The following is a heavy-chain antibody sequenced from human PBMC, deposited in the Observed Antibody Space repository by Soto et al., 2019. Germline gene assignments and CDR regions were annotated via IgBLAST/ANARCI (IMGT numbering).Heavy chain of an antibody. J-gene: IGHJ6*02. CDR2: ISAYNGNT. Sequence: GASVKVSCKASGYTLTSYGISWVRQAPGQGLEWMGWISAYNGNTNYAQKLQGRVTMTTDTSTSTAYMELRSLRSDDTAVYYCARVRGDIVEVPAATPYYYYGMDVWGQGTTVTVSS. V-gene: IGHV1-18*01. D-gene: IGHD2-2*01. CDR1: GYTLTSYG. CDR3: ARVRGDIVEVPAATPYYYYGMDV.